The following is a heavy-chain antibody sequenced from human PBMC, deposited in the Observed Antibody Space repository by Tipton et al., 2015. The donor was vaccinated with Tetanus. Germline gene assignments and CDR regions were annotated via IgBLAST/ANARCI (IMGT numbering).Heavy chain of an antibody. Sequence: GLVKPSDTLSLTCAVYGGSLSRYYWTWIRQPPGKGLEWIGEVDDSGSTNYSPSLKSRVTISLDTSKNEFSLTWSSVTAADTAVYYCARLTGHSMDVVDYYYFGMDVWGQGTKVTVSS. CDR1: GGSLSRYY. CDR2: VDDSGST. D-gene: IGHD2-21*01. CDR3: ARLTGHSMDVVDYYYFGMDV. J-gene: IGHJ6*02. V-gene: IGHV4-34*01.